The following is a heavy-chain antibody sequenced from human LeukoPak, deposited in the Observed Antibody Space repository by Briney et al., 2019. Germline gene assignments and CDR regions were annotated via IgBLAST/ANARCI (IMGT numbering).Heavy chain of an antibody. D-gene: IGHD3-3*01. Sequence: SGGSLRLSCAASGFTFNTYTMNWVRQAPGKGLEWVAVISYDGSNKYYADSVKGRFTISRDNSKNTLYLQMNSLRAEDTAVYYCAKSRSDVVDYWGQGTLVTVSS. J-gene: IGHJ4*02. CDR2: ISYDGSNK. V-gene: IGHV3-30*18. CDR3: AKSRSDVVDY. CDR1: GFTFNTYT.